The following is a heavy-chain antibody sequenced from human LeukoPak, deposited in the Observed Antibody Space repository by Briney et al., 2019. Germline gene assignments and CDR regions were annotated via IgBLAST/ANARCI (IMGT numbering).Heavy chain of an antibody. D-gene: IGHD3-3*01. CDR1: GGSISSGGYY. J-gene: IGHJ6*03. CDR3: ARGYYDFWSGFYYYMDV. Sequence: SETLSLTCTVSGGSISSGGYYWSWIRQPPGKGLEWIGSIYYSGSTYYNPSLKSRVTISVDTSKNQFSLKLSSVTAADTAVYYCARGYYDFWSGFYYYMDVWGKGTTVTVSS. V-gene: IGHV4-39*07. CDR2: IYYSGST.